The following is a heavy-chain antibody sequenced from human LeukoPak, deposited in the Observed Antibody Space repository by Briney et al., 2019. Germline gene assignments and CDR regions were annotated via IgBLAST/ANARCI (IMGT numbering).Heavy chain of an antibody. CDR2: IYSGGST. CDR1: GFTVSSNY. Sequence: GGSLGLSCAASGFTVSSNYMNWVRQAPGKGLEWVSVIYSGGSTYYADSVKGRFTISRDNSKNTLYLQMNSLRAEDTAVYYCARLAVAGLTLDYWGQGTLVTVSS. J-gene: IGHJ4*02. D-gene: IGHD6-19*01. CDR3: ARLAVAGLTLDY. V-gene: IGHV3-53*01.